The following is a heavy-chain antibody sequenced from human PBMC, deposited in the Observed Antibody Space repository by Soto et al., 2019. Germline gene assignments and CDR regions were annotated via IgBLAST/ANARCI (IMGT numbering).Heavy chain of an antibody. J-gene: IGHJ3*02. V-gene: IGHV4-4*02. Sequence: QVQLQESGPGLVKPSGTLSLTCAVSGGSISSSNWWSWVRQPPGKGLEWIGEIYHSGSTNYNPSLRSRVTISVDKSKNQFSLRQSSVAAADTAGYYGARFYGDYAKDAFDIWGQGTMVTVSS. CDR1: GGSISSSNW. CDR3: ARFYGDYAKDAFDI. D-gene: IGHD4-17*01. CDR2: IYHSGST.